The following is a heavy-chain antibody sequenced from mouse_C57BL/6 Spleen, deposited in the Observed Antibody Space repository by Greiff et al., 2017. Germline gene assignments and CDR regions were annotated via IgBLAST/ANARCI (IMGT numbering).Heavy chain of an antibody. CDR2: LYPGDGDT. CDR1: GYAFSSSW. D-gene: IGHD1-1*01. CDR3: ARGGTTVVASFDY. V-gene: IGHV1-82*01. J-gene: IGHJ2*01. Sequence: VQLQQSGPELVKPGASVKISCKASGYAFSSSWMNWVQQRPGTGLEWIGRLYPGDGDTNYNGKFKGKATLTADKSSSTAYMQLSSLTSEDSSVYVCARGGTTVVASFDYWGQGTTLTVSS.